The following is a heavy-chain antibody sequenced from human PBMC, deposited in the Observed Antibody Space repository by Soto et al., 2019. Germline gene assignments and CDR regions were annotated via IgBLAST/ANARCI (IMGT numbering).Heavy chain of an antibody. D-gene: IGHD6-19*01. V-gene: IGHV3-23*01. CDR2: MSYSGDLT. J-gene: IGHJ4*02. Sequence: PGGSLILSCAASGFTFNTYAMHWVRQAPGKGLEWVSVMSYSGDLTYYADSVKGRFTISRDNSKNTLYLQMDSLRADDTAVYYCAKDATRNSGWYDFDDWGQGTLVT. CDR1: GFTFNTYA. CDR3: AKDATRNSGWYDFDD.